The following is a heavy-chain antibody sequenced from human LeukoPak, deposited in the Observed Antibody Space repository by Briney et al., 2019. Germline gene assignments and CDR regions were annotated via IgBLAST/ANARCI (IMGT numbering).Heavy chain of an antibody. V-gene: IGHV4-34*01. D-gene: IGHD2-15*01. CDR2: INHSGST. CDR3: ARGRRDIVVVVAAPDWFDP. Sequence: SETLSLTCAVYGGSFSGYYWSWIRQPPGKGLEWIGEINHSGSTNYNPSLKSRVTISVDTSKNQFSLKLSSVTAADTAVYYCARGRRDIVVVVAAPDWFDPWGQGTLVTVSS. CDR1: GGSFSGYY. J-gene: IGHJ5*02.